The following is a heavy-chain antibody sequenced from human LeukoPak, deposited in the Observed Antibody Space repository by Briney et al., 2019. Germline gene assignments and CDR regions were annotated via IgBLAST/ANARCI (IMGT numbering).Heavy chain of an antibody. J-gene: IGHJ4*02. Sequence: GGSLRLSCTASGFTFGDYAMSWVRQAPGKGLEWVGFIRSKAYGGTTEYAASVKGRFTISRDDSKSIAYLQMNSLKTEDTAAYYCTRVPAVDYFDYWGQGTLVTVSS. V-gene: IGHV3-49*04. D-gene: IGHD2-2*01. CDR2: IRSKAYGGTT. CDR3: TRVPAVDYFDY. CDR1: GFTFGDYA.